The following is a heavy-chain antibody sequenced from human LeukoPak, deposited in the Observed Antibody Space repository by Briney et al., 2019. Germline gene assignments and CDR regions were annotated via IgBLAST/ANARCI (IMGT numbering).Heavy chain of an antibody. J-gene: IGHJ4*02. Sequence: GGSLRLSCAASGFTFNSYEMNWVRQAPGKGLEWVSYINSGGSAIYYADSVKGRFTISRDNAKNSLYLQMNSLRADDTAVCYCARGGSYVHYWGQGTLVTVSS. CDR2: INSGGSAI. V-gene: IGHV3-48*03. CDR1: GFTFNSYE. D-gene: IGHD1-26*01. CDR3: ARGGSYVHY.